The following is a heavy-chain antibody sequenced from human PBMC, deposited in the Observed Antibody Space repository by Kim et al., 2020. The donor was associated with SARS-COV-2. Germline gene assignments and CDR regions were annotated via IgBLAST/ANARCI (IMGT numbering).Heavy chain of an antibody. CDR3: ARDRRSCSSTSCYLGYFQH. CDR2: IWYDGSNK. D-gene: IGHD2-2*01. CDR1: GFTFSSYG. V-gene: IGHV3-33*01. Sequence: GGSLRLSCAASGFTFSSYGMHWVRQAPGKGLEWVAVIWYDGSNKYYADSVKGRFTISRDNSKNTLYLQMNSLRAEDTAVYYCARDRRSCSSTSCYLGYFQHWGQGTLVTVSS. J-gene: IGHJ1*01.